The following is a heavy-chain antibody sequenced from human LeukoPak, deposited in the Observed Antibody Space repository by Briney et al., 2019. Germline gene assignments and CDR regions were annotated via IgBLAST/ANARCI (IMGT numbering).Heavy chain of an antibody. J-gene: IGHJ6*03. D-gene: IGHD5-24*01. V-gene: IGHV4-38-2*01. CDR1: GYSISSGYY. CDR3: ARHWGVEMATMYRTNPSYYMDA. Sequence: SETLSLTCAVSGYSISSGYYWGWIRQPPGKGLEWIGSIYHSGSTYYNPSLKSRVTISVDTSKNQFSLKLSSVTAADTAVYYCARHWGVEMATMYRTNPSYYMDAWGKGTTVTVSS. CDR2: IYHSGST.